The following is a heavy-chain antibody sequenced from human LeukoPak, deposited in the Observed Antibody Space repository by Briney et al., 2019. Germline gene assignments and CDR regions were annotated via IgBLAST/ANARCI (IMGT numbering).Heavy chain of an antibody. Sequence: SETLSLTCTVPGGSISSYYWSWIRQPAGKGLEWIGHIYNSGSTNYKPALKGRVTMTRDTSTSTLYMELSSLRSEDTAVYYCARGWYYDSSGYWGVFDYWGQGTLVTVSS. J-gene: IGHJ4*02. CDR1: GGSISSYY. CDR3: ARGWYYDSSGYWGVFDY. V-gene: IGHV4-4*07. CDR2: IYNSGST. D-gene: IGHD3-22*01.